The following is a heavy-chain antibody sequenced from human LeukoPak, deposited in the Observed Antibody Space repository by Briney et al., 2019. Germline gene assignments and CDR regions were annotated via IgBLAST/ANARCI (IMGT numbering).Heavy chain of an antibody. CDR1: GFTFSGSA. J-gene: IGHJ4*02. CDR3: TGNYYGSGSYADFDY. Sequence: GGSLRLSCAASGFTFSGSAMHWVRQTSGKGLEWVGYIRSKTHNYATLYAASVKGRFTISRDDSKNTAYLQMDSLKTEDTAVYYCTGNYYGSGSYADFDYWGQGTLVTVSS. CDR2: IRSKTHNYAT. V-gene: IGHV3-73*01. D-gene: IGHD3-10*01.